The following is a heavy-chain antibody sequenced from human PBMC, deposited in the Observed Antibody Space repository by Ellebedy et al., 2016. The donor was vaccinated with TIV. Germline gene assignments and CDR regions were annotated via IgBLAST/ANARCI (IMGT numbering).Heavy chain of an antibody. CDR2: ISGVSTAI. CDR1: GFKFSGYS. J-gene: IGHJ4*02. Sequence: GESLKISXAISGFKFSGYSMSWVRQAPGKGLEWVSSISGVSTAIQYADSVQGRFTISRDNDKNLLYLQMNSLRADDTAVYYCARDDGHRTVDYWGQGTLVTVSS. D-gene: IGHD1-14*01. CDR3: ARDDGHRTVDY. V-gene: IGHV3-21*06.